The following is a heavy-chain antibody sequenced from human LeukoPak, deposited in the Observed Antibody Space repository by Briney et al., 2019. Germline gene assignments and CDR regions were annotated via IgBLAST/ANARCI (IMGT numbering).Heavy chain of an antibody. CDR3: ARENDAFDI. Sequence: SETLSLTCTVSGGSITIYYWSWIRQPPGQGLEWIGYIYYSESTNYNPSLKSRVTISVDTSKNQFSLKLSSVTAADTAVYYCARENDAFDIWGQGTMVTVSS. CDR1: GGSITIYY. V-gene: IGHV4-59*01. CDR2: IYYSEST. J-gene: IGHJ3*02.